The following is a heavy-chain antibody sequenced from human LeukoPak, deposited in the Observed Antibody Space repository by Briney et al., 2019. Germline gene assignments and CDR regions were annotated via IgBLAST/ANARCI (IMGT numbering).Heavy chain of an antibody. V-gene: IGHV1-2*02. D-gene: IGHD3-10*01. CDR1: GYTFTGYY. CDR2: INPNSGGT. J-gene: IGHJ4*02. CDR3: AREGSSRRYGSGSYSD. Sequence: ASVKVSCKASGYTFTGYYMHWVRQAPGQGLEWMGWINPNSGGTNYAQKFQGRVTMTRDTSISTAYMELSRLRSDDTAVYYCAREGSSRRYGSGSYSDWGQGTLVTVSS.